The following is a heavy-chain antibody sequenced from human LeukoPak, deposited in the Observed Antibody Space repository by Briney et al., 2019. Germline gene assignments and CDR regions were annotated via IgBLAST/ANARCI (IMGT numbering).Heavy chain of an antibody. V-gene: IGHV4-59*08. J-gene: IGHJ4*02. CDR1: GGSISNYY. Sequence: SETLSLTCSVSGGSISNYYWSWIRQSPGKGPEWIGYIYNSGSTNYNPSLKSRVTISVDTSKNQFSLKLSSVTAADTAVYYCARYVVVTATFDYCGQGTLVTVSS. D-gene: IGHD2-21*02. CDR2: IYNSGST. CDR3: ARYVVVTATFDY.